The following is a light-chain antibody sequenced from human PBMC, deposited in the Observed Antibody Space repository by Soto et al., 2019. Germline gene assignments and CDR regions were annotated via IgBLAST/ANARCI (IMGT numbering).Light chain of an antibody. CDR3: QQYNGDSYT. CDR1: QSVSWW. Sequence: DIPMTQSPSTLSVSVGDRVTITCRASQSVSWWLAWYQQKPGKGPKLLIYDASSLQSGDPSRFSGSGSGTEFTLTISSLQPEDFATYYCQQYNGDSYTFGQGTKLEI. J-gene: IGKJ2*01. V-gene: IGKV1-5*01. CDR2: DAS.